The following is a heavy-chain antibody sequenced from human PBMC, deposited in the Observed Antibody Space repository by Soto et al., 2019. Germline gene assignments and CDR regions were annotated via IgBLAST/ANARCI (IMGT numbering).Heavy chain of an antibody. CDR1: GFTFSSYA. D-gene: IGHD3-22*01. CDR2: ISGSGGST. J-gene: IGHJ4*02. V-gene: IGHV3-23*01. Sequence: PGGSLRLSCAASGFTFSSYAMSWVRQAPGKGLEWVSAISGSGGSTYYADSVKGRFTISRDNSKNTLYLQMNSLRAEDTAVYYCAKLGSGYYDSSGYYFESHFDYWGQGTLVTVSS. CDR3: AKLGSGYYDSSGYYFESHFDY.